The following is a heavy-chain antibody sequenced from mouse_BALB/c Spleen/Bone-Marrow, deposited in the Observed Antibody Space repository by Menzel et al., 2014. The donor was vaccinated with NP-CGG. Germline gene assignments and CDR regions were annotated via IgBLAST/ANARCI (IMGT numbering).Heavy chain of an antibody. D-gene: IGHD1-1*02. CDR2: ISGGGSYT. V-gene: IGHV5-4*02. Sequence: VQLKESGGGLVKPGGSLKLSCAASGFTFSDYYMYWVRQTPGKRLEWVAIISGGGSYTYYTDSVKGRVTFSRDNAKNNLHLQMSSVKSEDKSWYYCGRGGWGMDYWGQGTSVTVSS. CDR1: GFTFSDYY. CDR3: GRGGWGMDY. J-gene: IGHJ4*01.